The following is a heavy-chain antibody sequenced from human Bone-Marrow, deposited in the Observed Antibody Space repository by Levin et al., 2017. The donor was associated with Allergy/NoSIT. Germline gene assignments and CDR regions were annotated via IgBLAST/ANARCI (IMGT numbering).Heavy chain of an antibody. CDR1: GFPFRSYW. CDR3: ARDMNKAHYNYGLDV. J-gene: IGHJ6*02. CDR2: INSDGTST. D-gene: IGHD1/OR15-1a*01. Sequence: LSLTCAASGFPFRSYWMHWVRPVPREGLVWVSRINSDGTSTYYADFVKGRFTISRDNAKNSLSLQMNSLRADDTAVYYCARDMNKAHYNYGLDVWGQGTTVTVSS. V-gene: IGHV3-74*01.